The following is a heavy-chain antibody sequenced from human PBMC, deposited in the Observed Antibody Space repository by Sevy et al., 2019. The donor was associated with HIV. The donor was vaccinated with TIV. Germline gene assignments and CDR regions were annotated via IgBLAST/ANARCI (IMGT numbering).Heavy chain of an antibody. V-gene: IGHV6-1*01. CDR2: TYYRSKWYN. CDR3: ARGYAGMDV. D-gene: IGHD5-12*01. Sequence: SQTLSLTGAISGDSVSSSSSTWTWIRQSPSRGLEWLGRTYYRSKWYNDYAVSMKGRITINPDTSKNQFSLQLNSVTPEDTAVYYCARGYAGMDVWGQGTTVTVSS. J-gene: IGHJ6*02. CDR1: GDSVSSSSST.